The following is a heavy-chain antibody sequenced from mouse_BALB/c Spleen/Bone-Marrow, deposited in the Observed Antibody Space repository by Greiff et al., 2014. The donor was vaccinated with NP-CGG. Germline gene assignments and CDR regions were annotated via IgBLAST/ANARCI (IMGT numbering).Heavy chain of an antibody. CDR2: IDPANGNT. D-gene: IGHD2-10*01. V-gene: IGHV14-3*02. J-gene: IGHJ4*01. CDR1: GFNIKDTY. CDR3: ARAYYGNYPYAMDY. Sequence: VQLKESGAELVKPGASVKLSCTASGFNIKDTYMHWVKQRPEQGLEWIGRIDPANGNTKYDPKFQGKATITADTSSNTAYLQLSSRTSEDTAVYFCARAYYGNYPYAMDYWGQGTSVTVSS.